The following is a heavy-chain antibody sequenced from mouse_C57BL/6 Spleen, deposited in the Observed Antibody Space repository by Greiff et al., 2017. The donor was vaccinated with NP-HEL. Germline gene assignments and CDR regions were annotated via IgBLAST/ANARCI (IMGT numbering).Heavy chain of an antibody. D-gene: IGHD2-1*01. Sequence: EVQVVESGGGLVKPGGSLKLSCAASGFTFSDYGMHWVRQAPEKGLEWVAYISSGSSTIYYADTVKGRFTISRDNAKNTLFLQMTSLRSEDTAMYYCARPEYGNYDYFDYWGQGTTLTVSS. CDR1: GFTFSDYG. CDR3: ARPEYGNYDYFDY. CDR2: ISSGSSTI. V-gene: IGHV5-17*01. J-gene: IGHJ2*01.